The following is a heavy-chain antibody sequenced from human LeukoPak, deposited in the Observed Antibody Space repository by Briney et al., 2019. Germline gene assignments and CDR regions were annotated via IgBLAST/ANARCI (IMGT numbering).Heavy chain of an antibody. D-gene: IGHD1-26*01. CDR2: IYHSGST. V-gene: IGHV4-4*02. CDR3: ARDYSGRPDFDY. J-gene: IGHJ4*02. Sequence: PSETLSLTCAVSGGSISSSNWWSWVRQPPGKGLEWIGEIYHSGSTNYNPSLKSRVTISVDTSKNQFSLKLSSVTAADTAVYYCARDYSGRPDFDYWGQGTLVTVSS. CDR1: GGSISSSNW.